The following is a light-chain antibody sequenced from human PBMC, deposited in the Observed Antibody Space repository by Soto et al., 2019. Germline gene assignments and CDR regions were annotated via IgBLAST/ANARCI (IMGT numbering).Light chain of an antibody. J-gene: IGLJ2*01. CDR3: CSYVGSDTYVI. Sequence: QSVLTQPRSVSGSPGQSVTLSCTGTSSDVGNYDYVSWYQQHPGMAPKLIIYDVIKRPSGVPDRFSGSKSGNTASLTISGLQAEDEADYYCCSYVGSDTYVIFGGGTKLTVL. CDR2: DVI. V-gene: IGLV2-11*01. CDR1: SSDVGNYDY.